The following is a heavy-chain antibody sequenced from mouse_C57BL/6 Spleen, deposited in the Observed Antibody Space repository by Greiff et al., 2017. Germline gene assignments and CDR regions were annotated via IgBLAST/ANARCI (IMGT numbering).Heavy chain of an antibody. Sequence: EVQLQQSGPELVKPGASVKISCKASGYTFTDYYMNWVKQSHGKSLEWIGDINPNNGGTSYNQKFKGKATLTVDKSSSTAYMELRSLTSEDSAVYYCARTVVAKGVSFDNWGQGTTLTVSS. V-gene: IGHV1-26*01. CDR2: INPNNGGT. CDR3: ARTVVAKGVSFDN. CDR1: GYTFTDYY. J-gene: IGHJ2*01. D-gene: IGHD1-1*01.